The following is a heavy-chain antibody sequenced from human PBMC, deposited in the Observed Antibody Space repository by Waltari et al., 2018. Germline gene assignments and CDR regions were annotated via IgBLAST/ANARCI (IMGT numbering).Heavy chain of an antibody. CDR1: GFTFDAFA. CDR3: AKDVRRHWPSSTGAFDI. J-gene: IGHJ3*02. CDR2: ISWNTATS. Sequence: EVQLVESGGGLAQPGRSLRLSCAASGFTFDAFAMHGVRQVPGKGLEWVSGISWNTATSGYADSVRGRFTISRDNAKNSLSLEMKSLRAEDTALYYCAKDVRRHWPSSTGAFDIWGPGTMVTVSS. V-gene: IGHV3-9*01. D-gene: IGHD4-17*01.